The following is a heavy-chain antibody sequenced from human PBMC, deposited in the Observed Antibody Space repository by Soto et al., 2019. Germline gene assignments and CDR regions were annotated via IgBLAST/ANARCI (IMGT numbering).Heavy chain of an antibody. V-gene: IGHV5-51*01. CDR2: IYPDDSNT. J-gene: IGHJ4*02. D-gene: IGHD4-4*01. CDR3: ARRLHSDSVHITPVSPDY. CDR1: GYSFRSYW. Sequence: GESLKISCKTSGYSFRSYWIGWVRQMPGKGLEWMGIIYPDDSNTRYSPSFQGQVTISADKSISTAFLQWSSLKAADSAMYYCARRLHSDSVHITPVSPDYWGQGTLVTVSS.